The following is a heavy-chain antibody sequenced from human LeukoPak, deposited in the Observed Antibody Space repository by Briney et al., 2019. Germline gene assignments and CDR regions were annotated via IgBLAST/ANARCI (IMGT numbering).Heavy chain of an antibody. CDR1: GFTFSSYA. CDR3: AKDLLEEEHYFDY. CDR2: ISGSGGST. J-gene: IGHJ4*02. Sequence: PGGSLRHSCAASGFTFSSYAMSWVRQAPGKGLEWVSAISGSGGSTYYADSVKGRFTISRDNSKNTLYLQMNSLRAEDTAVYYCAKDLLEEEHYFDYWGQGTLVTVSS. D-gene: IGHD1-1*01. V-gene: IGHV3-23*01.